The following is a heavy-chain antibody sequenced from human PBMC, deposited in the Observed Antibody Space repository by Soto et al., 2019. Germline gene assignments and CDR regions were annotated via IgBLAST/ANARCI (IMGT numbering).Heavy chain of an antibody. D-gene: IGHD6-13*01. CDR3: ASSSWRSNAEYFQH. CDR1: GGSISSGDYY. Sequence: SETLSLTCTVSGGSISSGDYYWSWIRQPPGKGLERIGYIYYSGSTYYNPSLKSRVTISVDTSKNQFSLKLSSVTAADTAVYYCASSSWRSNAEYFQHWGQGTLVTVSS. CDR2: IYYSGST. V-gene: IGHV4-30-4*01. J-gene: IGHJ1*01.